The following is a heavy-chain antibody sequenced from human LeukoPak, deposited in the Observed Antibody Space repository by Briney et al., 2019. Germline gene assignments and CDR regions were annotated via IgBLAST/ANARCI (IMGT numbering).Heavy chain of an antibody. CDR3: ARVAGLRGYSYGFYDY. J-gene: IGHJ4*02. D-gene: IGHD5-18*01. CDR1: GFTFSTYS. Sequence: GGSLRLSCSASGFTFSTYSMNWVRQAPGKGLEWVSSISSSSSNIYYTDSVKGRFTISRDNARNSLYLQMNSLRAEDSAVYYCARVAGLRGYSYGFYDYWGQGTLVTVSS. V-gene: IGHV3-21*01. CDR2: ISSSSSNI.